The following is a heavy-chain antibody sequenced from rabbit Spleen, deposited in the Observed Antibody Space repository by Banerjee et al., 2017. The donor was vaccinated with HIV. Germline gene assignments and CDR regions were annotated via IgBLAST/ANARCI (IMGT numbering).Heavy chain of an antibody. CDR1: GFSFSSSYY. D-gene: IGHD4-2*01. Sequence: QSLEESGGDMVKPGASLTLTCTASGFSFSSSYYMCWVRQAPGKGPEWIGCIYPDGSGSTAYATWAKGRFTISKPSPTTVTLQMTSLTVADTAPYFCARDAGTIFSTSGMDLWGPGTLVTVS. V-gene: IGHV1S40*01. CDR3: ARDAGTIFSTSGMDL. J-gene: IGHJ6*01. CDR2: IYPDGSGST.